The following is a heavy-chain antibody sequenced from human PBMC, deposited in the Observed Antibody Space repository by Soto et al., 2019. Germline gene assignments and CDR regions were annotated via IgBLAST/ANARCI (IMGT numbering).Heavy chain of an antibody. CDR3: ARTKSIAAAGTLDV. CDR1: GGSFSGYY. D-gene: IGHD6-13*01. Sequence: PSDTLSLTCAVYGGSFSGYYWSWIRQPPGKGLEWIGEINHSGSTNYNPSLKSRVTISVDTSKNQFSLKLSSVTAADTAVYYCARTKSIAAAGTLDVWGKGTTVTVSS. V-gene: IGHV4-34*01. J-gene: IGHJ6*04. CDR2: INHSGST.